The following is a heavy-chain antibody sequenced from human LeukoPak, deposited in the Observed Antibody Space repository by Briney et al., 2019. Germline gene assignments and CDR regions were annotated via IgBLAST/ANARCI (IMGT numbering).Heavy chain of an antibody. V-gene: IGHV3-9*01. CDR1: GFTFDDYA. CDR2: ISWNRGSI. CDR3: AKAPSDYYYGMDV. Sequence: GGSLRLACAASGFTFDDYAMHWVRQAPGGGLEWVSGISWNRGSIGYADSVKGRFTISRDNAKNSLYLQMNSMRAEDTALYYCAKAPSDYYYGMDVWGHGTTVTVSS. J-gene: IGHJ6*02.